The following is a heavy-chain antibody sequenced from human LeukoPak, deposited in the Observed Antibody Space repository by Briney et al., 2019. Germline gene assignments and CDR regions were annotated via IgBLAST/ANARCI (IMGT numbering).Heavy chain of an antibody. D-gene: IGHD1-1*01. V-gene: IGHV1-2*06. Sequence: ASVKVSCKASGYTFTGYYMHWVRQAPGQGLEWMGRINPNSGGTNYAQKFQGRVTMTRDTSISTAYMELSRLRSDDTAVYYCARDPGDNWNDMHYWGQGTLVTVSS. J-gene: IGHJ4*02. CDR1: GYTFTGYY. CDR2: INPNSGGT. CDR3: ARDPGDNWNDMHY.